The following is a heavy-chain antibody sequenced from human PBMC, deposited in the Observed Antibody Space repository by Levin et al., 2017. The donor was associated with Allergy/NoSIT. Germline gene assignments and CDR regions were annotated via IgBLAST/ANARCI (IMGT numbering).Heavy chain of an antibody. Sequence: ESLKISCTVSGATISSYYWSWIRQPPGKGLEWIGYINYSGNTKYSPSLKSQVTISIDTSKNQFSLQLSSVTAADTAMYFCAGFTMVRGAKRIDSWGQGTLVTVSP. J-gene: IGHJ4*02. CDR2: INYSGNT. D-gene: IGHD3-10*01. CDR3: AGFTMVRGAKRIDS. CDR1: GATISSYY. V-gene: IGHV4-59*12.